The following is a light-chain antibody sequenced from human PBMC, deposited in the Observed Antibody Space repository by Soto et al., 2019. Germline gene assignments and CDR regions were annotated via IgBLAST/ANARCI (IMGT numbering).Light chain of an antibody. V-gene: IGKV3-20*01. J-gene: IGKJ4*01. CDR1: QSVSSSF. Sequence: IVLTQSPGTLSLSPGERATLSCRATQSVSSSFLAWYQQRPGQAPRLLIFGASNRATGSPDRFTVSGSGTDFSLNISRLEPEECAVYYFQLYGNSISFGGGTKMEIK. CDR3: QLYGNSIS. CDR2: GAS.